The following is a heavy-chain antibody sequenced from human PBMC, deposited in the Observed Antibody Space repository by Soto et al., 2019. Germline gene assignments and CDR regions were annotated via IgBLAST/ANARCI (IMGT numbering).Heavy chain of an antibody. D-gene: IGHD3-16*02. CDR3: ARAPPVWGSYRYIY. V-gene: IGHV1-18*04. CDR1: GYTFTSYG. J-gene: IGHJ4*02. CDR2: ISANNGNT. Sequence: ASVKVSCKASGYTFTSYGISWVRQAPGQGLEWMGWISANNGNTNYAQKLQGRVTMTTDTSTSTAYMELRSLRSDDTAVYYCARAPPVWGSYRYIYWRQGTLVTVSS.